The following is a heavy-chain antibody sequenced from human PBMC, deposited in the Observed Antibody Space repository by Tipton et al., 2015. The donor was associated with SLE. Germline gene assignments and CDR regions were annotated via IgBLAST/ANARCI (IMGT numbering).Heavy chain of an antibody. D-gene: IGHD6-19*01. CDR3: PRLQWLVLNWYFDL. V-gene: IGHV4-59*01. CDR2: IDHSGST. J-gene: IGHJ2*01. Sequence: LRLSCTVSDDSFSSYYWSWIRQFPGKGLEWLGYIDHSGSTKCNPSLRSRVTISVDTSKNQFSLKLSSVTAADTAVYYWPRLQWLVLNWYFDLWGRGTLVTVSS. CDR1: DDSFSSYY.